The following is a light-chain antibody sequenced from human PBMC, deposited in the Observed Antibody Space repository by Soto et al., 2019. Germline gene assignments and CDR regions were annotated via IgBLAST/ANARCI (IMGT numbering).Light chain of an antibody. V-gene: IGLV2-14*01. Sequence: QSALTQPASVAGSPGQSITISCTGTNSDVGGYNYVSWYQQHPGKAPKLMICDVSNRPSGVSNRFSGSKSGNTASLTISGLQAEDEDDYYCSSYTSSSTYVFGTGTKLTVL. CDR3: SSYTSSSTYV. CDR1: NSDVGGYNY. J-gene: IGLJ1*01. CDR2: DVS.